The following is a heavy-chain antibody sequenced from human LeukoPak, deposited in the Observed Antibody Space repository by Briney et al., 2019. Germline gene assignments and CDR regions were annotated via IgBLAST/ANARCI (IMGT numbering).Heavy chain of an antibody. CDR1: GGSITSYC. J-gene: IGHJ6*02. CDR3: VRGADV. V-gene: IGHV4-4*09. Sequence: SETLSLTCTVSGGSITSYCWSWVRQPPGKGLEWIGYIYTSGSTDYNPSLRSRVTMSVDTSKNQLSLKLSSATATDTAVYYCVRGADVWGQGTTVTVSS. CDR2: IYTSGST.